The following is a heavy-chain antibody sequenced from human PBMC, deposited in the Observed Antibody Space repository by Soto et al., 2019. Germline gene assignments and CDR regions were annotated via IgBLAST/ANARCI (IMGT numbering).Heavy chain of an antibody. Sequence: EVQLVESGGGLVQPGGSLRLSCAASGFPFSSYWMHWVRQAPGKGLVWVSRINSDGSSTSYADSVKGRFTISRDNAKNKLYLQMNSLRAEDTAVYYCARSSVGAGGMDVWGQGTTVTVSS. V-gene: IGHV3-74*01. CDR3: ARSSVGAGGMDV. J-gene: IGHJ6*02. CDR2: INSDGSST. CDR1: GFPFSSYW. D-gene: IGHD1-26*01.